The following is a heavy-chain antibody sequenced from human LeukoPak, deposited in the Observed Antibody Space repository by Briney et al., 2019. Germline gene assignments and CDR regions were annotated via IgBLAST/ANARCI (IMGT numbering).Heavy chain of an antibody. CDR2: ISSSSSYI. Sequence: PGGSLRLSCAASGFTFSSYSMNWVRQAPGKGLEWVSSISSSSSYIYYADSVKGRFTISRDNAKNSLYLQMNSLRAEDTAVYYCARDPYYDYVWGSYHPTNVAYYFDYWGQGTLVTVSS. J-gene: IGHJ4*02. CDR3: ARDPYYDYVWGSYHPTNVAYYFDY. CDR1: GFTFSSYS. V-gene: IGHV3-21*01. D-gene: IGHD3-16*02.